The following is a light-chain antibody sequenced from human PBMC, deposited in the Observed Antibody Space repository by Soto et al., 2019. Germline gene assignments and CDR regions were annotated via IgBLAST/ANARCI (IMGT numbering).Light chain of an antibody. Sequence: DIQMTQSLSSLSVSVGDRVTITCQASQDISNYLNWYQQKPGKAPKLLIYDASNLETGVPSRFSGSGSGTDFTFTISSLQPEDIATYYCQQYDNLPLTFGGGTKVDIK. V-gene: IGKV1-33*01. J-gene: IGKJ4*01. CDR1: QDISNY. CDR2: DAS. CDR3: QQYDNLPLT.